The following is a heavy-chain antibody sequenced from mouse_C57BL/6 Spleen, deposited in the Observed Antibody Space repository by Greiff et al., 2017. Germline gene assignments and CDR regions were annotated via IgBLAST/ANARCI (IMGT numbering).Heavy chain of an antibody. CDR1: GYTFTSSW. Sequence: QVQLQQPGAELVKPGASVKMSCKASGYTFTSSWITWVKQRPGQGLEWIGDIYPGSGSTNYHEKFQSKATLTVDTSSSTAYMQLSSLTSENTAVYYCAREEYYYGSSYNYWGQGTSGTVSS. V-gene: IGHV1-55*01. CDR2: IYPGSGST. D-gene: IGHD1-1*01. J-gene: IGHJ4*01. CDR3: AREEYYYGSSYNY.